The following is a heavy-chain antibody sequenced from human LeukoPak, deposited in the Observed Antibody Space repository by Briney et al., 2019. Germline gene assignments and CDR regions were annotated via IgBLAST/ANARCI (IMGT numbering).Heavy chain of an antibody. Sequence: PGGSLRLSCAASGFTFSSYAMHWVRQAPGKGLEWVAVISYDGSNKYYADSVKGRFTISRDNSKNTLYLQMNSLRAEDTAVCYCARDSYCGGDCYSAPGYWGQGTLVTVSS. D-gene: IGHD2-21*02. J-gene: IGHJ4*02. CDR3: ARDSYCGGDCYSAPGY. CDR2: ISYDGSNK. CDR1: GFTFSSYA. V-gene: IGHV3-30-3*01.